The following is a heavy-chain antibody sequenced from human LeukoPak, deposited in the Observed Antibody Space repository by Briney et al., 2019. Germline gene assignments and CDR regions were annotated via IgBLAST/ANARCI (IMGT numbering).Heavy chain of an antibody. D-gene: IGHD1-26*01. CDR2: ISASGGST. CDR3: VKGLQKSMVGAITSDY. CDR1: GFTCSNYA. V-gene: IGHV3-23*01. J-gene: IGHJ4*02. Sequence: GGSLRLSCAAPGFTCSNYAMSWVRQAPGKGLEWVSVISASGGSTYYADSVKGRFTISRDNSKNTLYLQMNSLRAEDTAVYYCVKGLQKSMVGAITSDYWGQGTLVTVSS.